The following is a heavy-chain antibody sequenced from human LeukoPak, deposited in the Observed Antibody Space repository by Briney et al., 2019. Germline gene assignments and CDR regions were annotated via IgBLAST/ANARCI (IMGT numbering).Heavy chain of an antibody. CDR2: INHSGST. D-gene: IGHD5-18*01. Sequence: SETLSLTCAVYGGSFSGYYWSWIRQPPGKGLEWIGEINHSGSTNYNPSLKSRVTISVDTSKNQFSLKLSSVTAADTAVYYCARGEGYSYGYKLFDYWGQGTLVTVPS. J-gene: IGHJ4*02. CDR1: GGSFSGYY. V-gene: IGHV4-34*01. CDR3: ARGEGYSYGYKLFDY.